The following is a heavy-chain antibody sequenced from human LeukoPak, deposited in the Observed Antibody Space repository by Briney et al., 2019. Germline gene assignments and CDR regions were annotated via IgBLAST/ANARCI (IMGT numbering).Heavy chain of an antibody. CDR2: ISGSISGSGGST. J-gene: IGHJ4*02. D-gene: IGHD6-19*01. V-gene: IGHV3-23*01. CDR3: AKEGIAVASFDY. CDR1: GFAFSAYA. Sequence: GGSLRLSCAASGFAFSAYAMSGVGQAPGKGVEGVSAISGSISGSGGSTYYADSLKGRFTISRDNSKNTLFLQLNSLRAEDTAVYYCAKEGIAVASFDYWGQGTLVTVSS.